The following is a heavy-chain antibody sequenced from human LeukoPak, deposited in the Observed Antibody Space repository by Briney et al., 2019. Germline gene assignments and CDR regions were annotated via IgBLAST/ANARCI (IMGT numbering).Heavy chain of an antibody. CDR1: GGTFSSYA. V-gene: IGHV1-69*05. J-gene: IGHJ4*02. CDR2: IIPIFGTS. Sequence: SVKVSCKASGGTFSSYAISWVRQAPGQGLEWMGGIIPIFGTSNYAQKLQGRVTISTDESTSTAYMEVSSLRSEDTAIYYCARGLDASMETAYDYWGQGTLVTVSS. CDR3: ARGLDASMETAYDY. D-gene: IGHD5-18*01.